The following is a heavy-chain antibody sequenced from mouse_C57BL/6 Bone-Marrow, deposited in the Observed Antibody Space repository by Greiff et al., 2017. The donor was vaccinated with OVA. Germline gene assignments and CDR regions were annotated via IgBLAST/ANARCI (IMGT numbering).Heavy chain of an antibody. D-gene: IGHD2-3*01. CDR3: ARDYDGYYGFAY. J-gene: IGHJ3*01. V-gene: IGHV5-4*01. CDR1: GFTFSSYA. CDR2: ISDGGSYT. Sequence: VMLVESGGGLVKPGGSLKLSCAASGFTFSSYAMSWVRQTPEKRLEWVATISDGGSYTYYPDNVKGRFTISRDNAKNNLYLQMSHLKSENTAMYYCARDYDGYYGFAYWGQGTLVTVSA.